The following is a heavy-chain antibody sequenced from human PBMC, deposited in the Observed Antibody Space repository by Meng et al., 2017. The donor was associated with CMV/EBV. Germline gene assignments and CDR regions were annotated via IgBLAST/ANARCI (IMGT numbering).Heavy chain of an antibody. J-gene: IGHJ5*02. CDR1: GGSFSGYY. CDR2: INHSGSN. CDR3: ARGGNWFDP. V-gene: IGHV4-34*01. Sequence: WAPGVCKLCETLSPPCAVYGGSFSGYYWSWIRQPPGKGLEWIGEINHSGSNNSNPSLKSRVTISVDTSKNQFSLKLSSVTAADTAVYYCARGGNWFDPWGQGTLVTVSS.